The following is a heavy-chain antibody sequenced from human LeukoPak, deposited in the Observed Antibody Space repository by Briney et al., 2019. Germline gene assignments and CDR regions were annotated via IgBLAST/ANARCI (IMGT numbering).Heavy chain of an antibody. D-gene: IGHD2-21*02. CDR2: ISYDGSNK. CDR1: GFTFSRYG. V-gene: IGHV3-30*18. Sequence: GGSLRLSCAASGFTFSRYGMHWVRQAPGKGLEWVAVISYDGSNKYYADSVKGRFTISRDNSKNTLYLQMNSLRAEDTAVYYCAKDRVVVTFSGMDVWGQGTTVTVSS. CDR3: AKDRVVVTFSGMDV. J-gene: IGHJ6*02.